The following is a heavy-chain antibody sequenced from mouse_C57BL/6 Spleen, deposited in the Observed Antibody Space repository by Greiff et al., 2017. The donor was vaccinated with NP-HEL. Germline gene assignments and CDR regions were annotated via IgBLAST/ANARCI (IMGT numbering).Heavy chain of an antibody. J-gene: IGHJ3*01. CDR2: IYPGSGST. CDR1: GYTFTSYW. D-gene: IGHD2-3*01. V-gene: IGHV1-55*01. CDR3: ARSLYDGRYGAY. Sequence: QVQLKQPGAELVKPGASVKMSCKASGYTFTSYWITWVKQRPGQGLEWIGDIYPGSGSTNYNEKFKSKATLTVDTSSSTAYMQLSSLTSEDSAVYYCARSLYDGRYGAYWGQGTLVTVSA.